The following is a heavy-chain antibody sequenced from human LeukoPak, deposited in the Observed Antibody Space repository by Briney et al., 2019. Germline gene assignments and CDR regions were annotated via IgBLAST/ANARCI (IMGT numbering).Heavy chain of an antibody. D-gene: IGHD6-13*01. CDR1: GYTFTGYY. CDR3: ATIAAAGTEIDY. V-gene: IGHV1-2*06. Sequence: ASVKVSCKASGYTFTGYYMHWVRQAPGQGLEWMGRINPNSGDTNYAQKFQGRVTMTRDTSISTAYMELSRLRSDDTAVYYCATIAAAGTEIDYWGQGTLVTVSS. J-gene: IGHJ4*02. CDR2: INPNSGDT.